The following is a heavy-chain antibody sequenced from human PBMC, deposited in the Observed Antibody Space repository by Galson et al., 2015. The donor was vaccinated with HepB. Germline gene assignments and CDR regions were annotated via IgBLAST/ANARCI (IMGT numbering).Heavy chain of an antibody. CDR3: ARERESSGDGGYCEL. D-gene: IGHD2-15*01. CDR2: LTGNGGTT. CDR1: GFTFRPYA. Sequence: SLRLSCAASGFTFRPYAMHWVRQAPGKGPEYVSALTGNGGTTYYANSVKGRFTISGDIARNTMYLQTDSLRPEDMAVYYCARERESSGDGGYCELWGRGTPFIGSA. V-gene: IGHV3-64*01. J-gene: IGHJ2*01.